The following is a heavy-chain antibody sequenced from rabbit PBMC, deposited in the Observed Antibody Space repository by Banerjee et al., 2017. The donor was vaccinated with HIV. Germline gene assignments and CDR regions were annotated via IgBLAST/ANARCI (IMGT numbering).Heavy chain of an antibody. J-gene: IGHJ3*01. D-gene: IGHD4-2*01. V-gene: IGHV1S45*01. CDR1: GFTLSSSYW. Sequence: QLEESGGDLVKPGASLTLTCTASGFTLSSSYWIYWVRQAPGKGLEWIGCIYTTSGNTWYASWAKGRFTISKTSSTTVTLQMTSLTAADTATYFCASHPDSSWGLRGQGTLVTVS. CDR2: IYTTSGNT. CDR3: ASHPDSSWGL.